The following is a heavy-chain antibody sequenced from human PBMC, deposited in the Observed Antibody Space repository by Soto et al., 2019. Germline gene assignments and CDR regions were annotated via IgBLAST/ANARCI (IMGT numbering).Heavy chain of an antibody. CDR3: ARRARPDFYYMDV. V-gene: IGHV3-64*01. CDR1: GFTLSVYA. CDR2: ISSNGVGT. Sequence: EVQLAESGGGLAQPGGSMRLSCAASGFTLSVYAMDWVRQAPGTGLEYVSGISSNGVGTYYANSVQGRFTISRDNSKNTVYLQMGSLRPEDMAVYYCARRARPDFYYMDVWGKGTTGTVSS. J-gene: IGHJ6*03. D-gene: IGHD6-6*01.